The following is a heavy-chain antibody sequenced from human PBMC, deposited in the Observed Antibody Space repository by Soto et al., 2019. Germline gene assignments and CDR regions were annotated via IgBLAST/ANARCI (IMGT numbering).Heavy chain of an antibody. CDR3: ARESEDLTSNFGY. CDR1: GFTFTRYS. Sequence: PGGSLRLSCAASGFTFTRYSMNWVRQAPGKGLEWVSSISSTTNYIYYGDSMEGRFTISRDNAKNSLYLEMNSLRAEDTAVYYCARESEDLTSNFGYWGQGTLVTVSS. V-gene: IGHV3-21*06. J-gene: IGHJ4*02. CDR2: ISSTTNYI.